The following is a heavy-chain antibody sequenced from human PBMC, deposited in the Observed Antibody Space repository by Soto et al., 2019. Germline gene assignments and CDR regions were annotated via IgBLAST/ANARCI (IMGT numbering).Heavy chain of an antibody. CDR1: GGTFSNYP. V-gene: IGHV1-69*12. J-gene: IGHJ2*01. D-gene: IGHD5-12*01. Sequence: QVQLVQSGAEVKKPGSSVKVSCKASGGTFSNYPISWVRQAPGQGLEWMGGIIPIFGRVNYAQKFQGRLTITADESTSTAYMELSTLRSEDTAVYYCARGNHRWLQLWYFDLWGRGTLVTVSS. CDR2: IIPIFGRV. CDR3: ARGNHRWLQLWYFDL.